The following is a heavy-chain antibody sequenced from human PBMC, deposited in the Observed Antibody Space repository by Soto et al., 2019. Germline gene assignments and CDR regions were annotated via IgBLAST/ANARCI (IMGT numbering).Heavy chain of an antibody. V-gene: IGHV3-72*01. D-gene: IGHD2-2*01. Sequence: GGSLRLSCAASGFTFSDHYMDWVRQAPGKGLEWVGRTRNKANSYTTEYAASVKGRFTISRDDSKNSLYLQMNSLKTEDTAVYYCARGGYCSSTSCFSDYYGMDVWGQGTTVTVSS. CDR1: GFTFSDHY. J-gene: IGHJ6*02. CDR2: TRNKANSYTT. CDR3: ARGGYCSSTSCFSDYYGMDV.